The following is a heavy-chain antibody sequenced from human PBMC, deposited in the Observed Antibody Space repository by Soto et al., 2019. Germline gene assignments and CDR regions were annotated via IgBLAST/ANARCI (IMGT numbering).Heavy chain of an antibody. V-gene: IGHV3-48*01. CDR3: ARVGNYYYYYMDV. CDR1: GFTFSNAW. CDR2: ISSSSSTI. J-gene: IGHJ6*03. Sequence: GGSLRLSCTASGFTFSNAWMNWVRQAPGKGLEWVSYISSSSSTIYYADSVKGRFTISRDNAKNSLYLQMNSLRAEDTAVYYCARVGNYYYYYMDVWGKGTTVTVSS. D-gene: IGHD6-13*01.